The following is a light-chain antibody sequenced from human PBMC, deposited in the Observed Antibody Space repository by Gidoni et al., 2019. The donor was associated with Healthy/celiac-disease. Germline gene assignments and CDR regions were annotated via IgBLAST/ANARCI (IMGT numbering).Light chain of an antibody. CDR2: AVS. Sequence: QSALTQPASVSGSPGQSITISCTGTSSDVGSYNLGSWYQQHTGKSPKLIIYAVSKRPSGVSYRFAGSKSGNTASLTISGLQADDEAAYYCCSYAGSSTPVLFGGGTKLTVL. J-gene: IGLJ2*01. V-gene: IGLV2-23*02. CDR3: CSYAGSSTPVL. CDR1: SSDVGSYNL.